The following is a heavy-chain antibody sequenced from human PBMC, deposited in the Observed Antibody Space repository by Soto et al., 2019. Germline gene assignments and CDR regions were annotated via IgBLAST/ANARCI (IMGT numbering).Heavy chain of an antibody. V-gene: IGHV1-18*01. CDR1: GYRFTSAD. J-gene: IGHJ5*02. D-gene: IGHD4-17*01. CDR3: SRGDYLHDL. Sequence: QVQLVQSGAEVKRPGASVRVSCKASGYRFTSADINWVRQAPGQGLEWMGWVSPYYGSTKYARKFQGRVTMTTDMSTTTASMELRSLTVDDTAVYFCSRGDYLHDLWGQGTLVTVSS. CDR2: VSPYYGST.